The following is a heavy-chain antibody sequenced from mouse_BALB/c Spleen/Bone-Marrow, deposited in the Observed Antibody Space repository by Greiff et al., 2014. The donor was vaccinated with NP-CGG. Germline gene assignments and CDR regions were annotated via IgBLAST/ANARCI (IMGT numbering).Heavy chain of an antibody. V-gene: IGHV3-5*02. D-gene: IGHD2-1*01. CDR2: IYYSGTI. CDR1: GISITTGNYR. CDR3: ARYGNYFDY. J-gene: IGHJ2*01. Sequence: VQLKESGPGLVKPSQTVSLTCTVTGISITTGNYRWSWIRQFPGNKLEWIGYIYYSGTITNNPSLTSRTTITRDTSKNQFFLEMNSLTAEDTATYYCARYGNYFDYWGQGTTLTVSS.